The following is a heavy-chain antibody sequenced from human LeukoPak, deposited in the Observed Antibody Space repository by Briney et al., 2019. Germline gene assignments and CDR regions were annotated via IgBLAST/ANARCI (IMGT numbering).Heavy chain of an antibody. D-gene: IGHD3-22*01. J-gene: IGHJ4*02. CDR1: GGSISSGSYY. Sequence: PSQTLSLTCTVSGGSISSGSYYWSWIRQPAGKGLEWIGRIYTSGSTNYNPSLKSRVTMSVDTSKNQFSLKLSSVTAADTAVYYCARLVVGDSSGHIDYWGQGTLVTVSS. V-gene: IGHV4-61*02. CDR3: ARLVVGDSSGHIDY. CDR2: IYTSGST.